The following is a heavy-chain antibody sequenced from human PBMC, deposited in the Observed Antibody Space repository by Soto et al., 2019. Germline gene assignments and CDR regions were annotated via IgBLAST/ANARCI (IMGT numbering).Heavy chain of an antibody. D-gene: IGHD6-13*01. J-gene: IGHJ6*02. V-gene: IGHV1-18*04. CDR1: GYTFTSYG. CDR3: ARVPKSSSWPILYYYYYCMDV. CDR2: ISAYNGNT. Sequence: QVQLVQSGAEVKKPGASVKVSCKASGYTFTSYGISWVRQAPGQGLEWMGWISAYNGNTKYAQKLQGRVTMTTETSTSTAYRELRSLRSDDTSVYYCARVPKSSSWPILYYYYYCMDVWGQGTTVSASS.